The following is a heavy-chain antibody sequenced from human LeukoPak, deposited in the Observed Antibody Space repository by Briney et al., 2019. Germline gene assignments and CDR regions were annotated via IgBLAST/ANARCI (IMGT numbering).Heavy chain of an antibody. CDR3: AREGGSYYPHYYFDY. D-gene: IGHD1-26*01. CDR2: IYYSGST. J-gene: IGHJ4*02. CDR1: GCSISSYY. Sequence: SETLSLTCTVPGCSISSYYWSWIRQPPGKGLEWIGNIYYSGSTNYNPSLKSRVTISVDTSKNQFSLKLSSVTAADTAVYYCAREGGSYYPHYYFDYWGQGTLVTVSS. V-gene: IGHV4-59*01.